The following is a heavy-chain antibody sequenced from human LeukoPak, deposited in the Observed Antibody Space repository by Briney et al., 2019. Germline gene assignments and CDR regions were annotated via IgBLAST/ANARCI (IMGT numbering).Heavy chain of an antibody. D-gene: IGHD3-22*01. V-gene: IGHV3-53*01. J-gene: IGHJ4*02. CDR1: GFSVSNYY. CDR2: IYSGGNT. Sequence: GGSLSLSCAASGFSVSNYYMSWVRQAPGKGLEWVSVIYSGGNTYYTDSVKGRFTISRDNPKNTVFLQMGSLRGEDTAVYYCARCYYDGSGFYYYFDYWAREPWSPSPQ. CDR3: ARCYYDGSGFYYYFDY.